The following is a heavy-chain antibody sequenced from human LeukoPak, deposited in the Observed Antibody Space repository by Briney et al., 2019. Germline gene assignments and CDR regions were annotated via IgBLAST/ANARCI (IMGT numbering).Heavy chain of an antibody. D-gene: IGHD6-6*01. CDR1: GFTFSNYA. J-gene: IGHJ4*02. Sequence: GRTPRLSCVASGFTFSNYAMHWVRQAPGKGLEWVALISYDGTKKHYADSVKGRFTISRDNSRDTLYLQLNSLRLEDTAVYYCARDSSSYFDYWGQGTLVTVSS. V-gene: IGHV3-30*03. CDR3: ARDSSSYFDY. CDR2: ISYDGTKK.